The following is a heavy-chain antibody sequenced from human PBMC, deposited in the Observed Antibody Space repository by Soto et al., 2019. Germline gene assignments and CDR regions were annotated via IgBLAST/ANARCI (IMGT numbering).Heavy chain of an antibody. CDR2: ISGSGGST. V-gene: IGHV3-23*01. J-gene: IGHJ3*02. D-gene: IGHD3-10*01. Sequence: PGGSLRLSCAASGFTFSSYAMSWVRQAPGKGLEWVSAISGSGGSTYYADSAKGRFTISRDNSKNTLYLQMNSLRAEDTAVYYCAKHYGFFLYAFDIWGQGTMVTVSS. CDR3: AKHYGFFLYAFDI. CDR1: GFTFSSYA.